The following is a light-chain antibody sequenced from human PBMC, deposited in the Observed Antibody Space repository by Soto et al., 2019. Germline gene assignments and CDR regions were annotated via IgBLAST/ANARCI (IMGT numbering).Light chain of an antibody. CDR3: QQYTSYSIT. Sequence: DIQMTQSPSTLSASVGDRVTITCRASQSISTWLAWYQQKPGKAPKLLIYKASSLESGVPLRFSGSGSGTEFTLTISSLLPDDFATYYCQQYTSYSITFGQGTRLEIK. V-gene: IGKV1-5*03. CDR2: KAS. CDR1: QSISTW. J-gene: IGKJ5*01.